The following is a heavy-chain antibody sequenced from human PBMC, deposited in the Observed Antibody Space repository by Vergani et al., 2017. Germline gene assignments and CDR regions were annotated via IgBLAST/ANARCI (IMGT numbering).Heavy chain of an antibody. J-gene: IGHJ4*02. CDR1: GFSLSTSGVG. V-gene: IGHV2-5*02. CDR3: AHIMSIAARPVPFDY. D-gene: IGHD6-6*01. Sequence: QITLKESGPTLVKPTQPLTLTCTFSGFSLSTSGVGVGWIRQPPGKALEWLALIYWDDDKSYSPSLKIRLTITKDTSKNQVVLTMTNMDPVDTATYYCAHIMSIAARPVPFDYWGQGTLVTVSS. CDR2: IYWDDDK.